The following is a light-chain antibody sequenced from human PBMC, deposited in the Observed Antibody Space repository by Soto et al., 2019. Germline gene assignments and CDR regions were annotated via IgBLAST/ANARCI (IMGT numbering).Light chain of an antibody. CDR2: DAS. CDR3: QQYDNHRT. J-gene: IGKJ1*01. V-gene: IGKV1-33*01. Sequence: DLQMTQSPSSLSASVGDRVTITCQANQDISNYLNWYQQKPGKAPELLIYDASNLEIGVPSRFSGSGSGTDFTFTISSLQPEDIATYYCQQYDNHRTFGQGTKVEIK. CDR1: QDISNY.